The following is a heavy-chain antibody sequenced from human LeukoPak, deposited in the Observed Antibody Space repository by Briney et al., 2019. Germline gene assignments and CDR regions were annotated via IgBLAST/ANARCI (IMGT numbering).Heavy chain of an antibody. V-gene: IGHV1-8*01. CDR2: MNPNSGNT. J-gene: IGHJ4*02. D-gene: IGHD3-10*01. Sequence: ASVKVSCKASGYTFTSYDINWVRQATGQGLEWMGWMNPNSGNTGYAQKFQGRVTMTRDTSISTAYMELSRLRSDDTAVYYCARGFGELFFDYWGQGTLVTVSS. CDR3: ARGFGELFFDY. CDR1: GYTFTSYD.